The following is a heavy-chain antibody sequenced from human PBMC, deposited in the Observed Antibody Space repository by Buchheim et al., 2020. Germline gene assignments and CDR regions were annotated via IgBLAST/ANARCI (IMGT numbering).Heavy chain of an antibody. Sequence: EVQLLESGGGLVQPGGSLRLSCAVSGLTFSSYAMSWVRQAPGKGLERVSGISGSGVYTYYVDSVKGRFTISRDNSQNTLYLQMNSLRAEDTAVYYCAKASSGSSMSPVDYWGHGTL. CDR2: ISGSGVYT. CDR3: AKASSGSSMSPVDY. D-gene: IGHD6-19*01. CDR1: GLTFSSYA. V-gene: IGHV3-23*01. J-gene: IGHJ4*01.